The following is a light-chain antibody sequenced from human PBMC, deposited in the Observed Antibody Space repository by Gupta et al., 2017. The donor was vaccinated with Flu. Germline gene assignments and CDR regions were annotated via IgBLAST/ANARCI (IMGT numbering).Light chain of an antibody. CDR1: SSEVGGNND. CDR2: EDT. J-gene: IGLJ3*02. Sequence: SCTVSCTRTSSEVGGNNDVYWYQQEPGKAHKKLKYEDTKRHSGVPDRYSGSKSGNTETLTVSGVQPEDEGDYNCSSYASSNNWGFGGGTELAVL. CDR3: SSYASSNNWG. V-gene: IGLV2-8*01.